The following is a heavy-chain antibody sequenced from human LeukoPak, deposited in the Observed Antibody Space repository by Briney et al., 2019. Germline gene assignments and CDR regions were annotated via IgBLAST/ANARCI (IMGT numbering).Heavy chain of an antibody. CDR1: GFIFDDYA. CDR2: ISWNSGSI. CDR3: AKDYGDGAFDI. J-gene: IGHJ3*02. V-gene: IGHV3-9*01. D-gene: IGHD4-17*01. Sequence: GGSLRLSCAASGFIFDDYAMHWVRQAPGKGLEWVSGISWNSGSIGYADSVKGRFTISRDNAKNSLYLQMNSLRAEDTALYYCAKDYGDGAFDIWGQGTMVTVSS.